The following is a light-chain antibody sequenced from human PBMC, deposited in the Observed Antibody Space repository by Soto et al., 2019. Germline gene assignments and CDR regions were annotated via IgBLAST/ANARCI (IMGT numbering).Light chain of an antibody. CDR1: QSVVRN. CDR2: EAS. V-gene: IGKV3-20*01. J-gene: IGKJ1*01. CDR3: QQYGSSPWT. Sequence: EIVLTQSPATLSVSPWERVTLSCKASQSVVRNVAWYQQKPGQAPRVLIYEASTRATGIPDRFGGSGSGTDFTLTISRLEPEDFAVYYCQQYGSSPWTFGQGTKVDIK.